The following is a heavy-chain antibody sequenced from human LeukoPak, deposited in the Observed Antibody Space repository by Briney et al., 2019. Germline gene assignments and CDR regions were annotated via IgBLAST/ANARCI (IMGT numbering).Heavy chain of an antibody. CDR2: ISGSGGST. J-gene: IGHJ6*02. Sequence: GGSLRLSCAASGFTFSSYAMSWVRQAPGKGLEWVSAISGSGGSTYYADSVKGRFTISRDNSKNTLYLQMNSLRAEDTAVYYCAKKGSGWCHYYYGMDVWGQGTTVTVSS. CDR1: GFTFSSYA. D-gene: IGHD6-19*01. CDR3: AKKGSGWCHYYYGMDV. V-gene: IGHV3-23*01.